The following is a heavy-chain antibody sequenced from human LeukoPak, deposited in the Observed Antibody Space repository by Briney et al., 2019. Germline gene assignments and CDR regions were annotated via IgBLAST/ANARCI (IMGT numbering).Heavy chain of an antibody. CDR1: GFTLSNAW. Sequence: GGSIRLSCAASGFTLSNAWMSWVRQAPGKGLEWVSAISGSGDSTYSTDSVKGRFTISRDNSKNTLYLQMNSLRAEDTAVYYCAKKVPANWGSYFDYWGQGTLVTVSS. D-gene: IGHD7-27*01. V-gene: IGHV3-23*01. CDR3: AKKVPANWGSYFDY. J-gene: IGHJ4*02. CDR2: ISGSGDST.